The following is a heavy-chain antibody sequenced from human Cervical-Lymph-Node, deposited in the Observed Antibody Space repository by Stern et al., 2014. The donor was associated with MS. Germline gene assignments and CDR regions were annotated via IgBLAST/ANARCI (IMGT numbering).Heavy chain of an antibody. Sequence: QLVESGGGLVQPGGSLRLSCAASGYTVSDHYMDWVRQTPGKGLEWAGRIKNRANGDTTEYAASVRGRFIISRDESRNSVYLQMNSLKIEDTAVYYCGRWISGSPDYWGQGTLVTVSS. CDR3: GRWISGSPDY. D-gene: IGHD2-2*03. J-gene: IGHJ4*02. V-gene: IGHV3-72*01. CDR2: IKNRANGDTT. CDR1: GYTVSDHY.